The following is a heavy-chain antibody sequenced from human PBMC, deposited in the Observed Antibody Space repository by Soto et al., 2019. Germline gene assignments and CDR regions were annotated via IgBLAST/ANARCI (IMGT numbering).Heavy chain of an antibody. D-gene: IGHD3-10*01. Sequence: QEQLVESGGGVVQPGRSLRLSCEGSGYTFSSNAMHWVRQAPGKGLEWVAVISYDGSNKYYTDSVKGRFTISRDNSKNTLYLQMNSLRLEDTAVYRCVIVRGGHYYYYYAMDVWAQGTTVTVSS. CDR2: ISYDGSNK. CDR3: VIVRGGHYYYYYAMDV. J-gene: IGHJ6*02. CDR1: GYTFSSNA. V-gene: IGHV3-30-3*01.